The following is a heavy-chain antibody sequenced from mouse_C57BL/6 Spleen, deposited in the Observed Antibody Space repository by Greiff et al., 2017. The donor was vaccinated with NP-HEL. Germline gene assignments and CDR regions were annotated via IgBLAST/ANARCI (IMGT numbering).Heavy chain of an antibody. CDR3: AIGTTVVAGTLSNYAMDY. V-gene: IGHV1-74*01. Sequence: QVQLQQPGAELVKPGASVKVSCKASGYTFTSYWMHWVKQRPGQGLEWIGRIHPSDSDTNYNQKFKGKATLTVDTSSSTSYMQLSSLTSEDSAVYYCAIGTTVVAGTLSNYAMDYWGQGTSVTVSS. D-gene: IGHD1-1*01. CDR1: GYTFTSYW. J-gene: IGHJ4*01. CDR2: IHPSDSDT.